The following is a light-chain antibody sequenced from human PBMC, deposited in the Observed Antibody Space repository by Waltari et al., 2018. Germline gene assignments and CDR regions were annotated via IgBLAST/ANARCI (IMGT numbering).Light chain of an antibody. V-gene: IGLV2-8*01. CDR1: SSDVGGYNF. CDR2: EVS. CDR3: SSYAGNHVV. Sequence: QSALTQPPSASGSPGQSVTISCTGTSSDVGGYNFVSWYQQHPGKAPTLMIYEVSKRPSGVPDRFSGSKSGNTASLTVSGLQPEDEADYYCSSYAGNHVVFGGGTKLTVL. J-gene: IGLJ2*01.